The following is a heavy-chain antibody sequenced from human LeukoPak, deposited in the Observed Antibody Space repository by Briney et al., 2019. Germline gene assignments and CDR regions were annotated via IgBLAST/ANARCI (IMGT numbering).Heavy chain of an antibody. V-gene: IGHV4-61*03. CDR3: ARGRYFASGNYYRGWFDP. Sequence: PSETLSLTCTVSGGSVSSGSYYWSWIRQPPGKGLEWIGYIYYSGSTYYNPSLKSRVTISVDTSKNRFSLKLSSVTAADTAVYYCARGRYFASGNYYRGWFDPWGQGSLVTVSS. J-gene: IGHJ5*02. CDR2: IYYSGST. CDR1: GGSVSSGSYY. D-gene: IGHD3-10*01.